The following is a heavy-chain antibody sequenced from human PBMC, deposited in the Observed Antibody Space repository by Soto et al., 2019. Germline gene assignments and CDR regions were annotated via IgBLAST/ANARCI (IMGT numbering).Heavy chain of an antibody. Sequence: ASVKVSCKASGYTFTSYGISWVRQAPGQGLEWMGWISAYNGNTNYAQKLQGRVTMTTATSTGTAYMELRSLRSDDTAVYYCAREAYCSGGSCPFDPWGQGTLVTVSS. CDR3: AREAYCSGGSCPFDP. CDR1: GYTFTSYG. V-gene: IGHV1-18*01. CDR2: ISAYNGNT. D-gene: IGHD2-15*01. J-gene: IGHJ5*02.